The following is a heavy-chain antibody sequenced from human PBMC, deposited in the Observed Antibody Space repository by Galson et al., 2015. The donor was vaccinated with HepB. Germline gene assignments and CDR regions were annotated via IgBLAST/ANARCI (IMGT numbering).Heavy chain of an antibody. J-gene: IGHJ3*02. CDR3: AREWCSGGSAGACWAFDI. Sequence: SLRLSCAASGFTFSSYAMHWVRQAPGKGLEWVAVISYDGSNKYYADSVKGRFTISRDNSKNTLYLQMNSLRAEDTAVYYCAREWCSGGSAGACWAFDIWGQGTMVTVSS. CDR1: GFTFSSYA. V-gene: IGHV3-30*04. D-gene: IGHD2-15*01. CDR2: ISYDGSNK.